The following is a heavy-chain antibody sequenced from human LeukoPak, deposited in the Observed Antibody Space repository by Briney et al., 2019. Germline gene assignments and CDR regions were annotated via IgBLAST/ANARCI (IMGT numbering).Heavy chain of an antibody. J-gene: IGHJ5*02. CDR1: GGSFSGYY. V-gene: IGHV4-34*01. D-gene: IGHD1-26*01. CDR3: ARSRAFNSGAFDP. Sequence: SETMSLTCAVYGGSFSGYYWSRIRQPPGKGLEWIGEINHSGSTNYNPSLKSRVTISVDTSKNQFSLRLNSVTAADTAVYYCARSRAFNSGAFDPWGQGSLVTVSS. CDR2: INHSGST.